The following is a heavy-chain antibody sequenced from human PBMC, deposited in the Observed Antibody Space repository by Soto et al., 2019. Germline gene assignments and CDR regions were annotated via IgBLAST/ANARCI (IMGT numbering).Heavy chain of an antibody. CDR1: GFTFSSSA. CDR2: VSGSGGTT. D-gene: IGHD6-19*01. Sequence: EVQLLDSGGGLVQPGGSLRLSCAASGFTFSSSAMSWVRQAPGKGREWVSAVSGSGGTTYYADSVRVRFTISRDNSKNTLYLQMNSLRAEDTAIYFCARRTVDTIVTSGWCHYLAPWGQGTLVTVSS. CDR3: ARRTVDTIVTSGWCHYLAP. V-gene: IGHV3-23*01. J-gene: IGHJ5*02.